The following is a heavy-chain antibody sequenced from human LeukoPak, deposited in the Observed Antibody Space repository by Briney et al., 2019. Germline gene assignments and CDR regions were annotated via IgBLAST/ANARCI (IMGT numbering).Heavy chain of an antibody. CDR3: VFEGRADAFDI. D-gene: IGHD3-10*01. Sequence: PGGSLRLSCAASGFTFSSYGMHRVRQAPGKGLEWVAVISYDGSNKYYADSVKGRFTTSRDNSKNTLYLQMNSLRAEDTAVYYCVFEGRADAFDIWGQGTMATVSS. J-gene: IGHJ3*02. V-gene: IGHV3-30*03. CDR1: GFTFSSYG. CDR2: ISYDGSNK.